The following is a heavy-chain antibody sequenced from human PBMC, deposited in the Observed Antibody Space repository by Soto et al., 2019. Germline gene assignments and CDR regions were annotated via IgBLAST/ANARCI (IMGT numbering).Heavy chain of an antibody. Sequence: ASVKVSCKASGYTFTIYGINWVRQAPGQALEWMGVIHPSGGGTTYAQKFLGRVTVTRDTSTSTVFMELSSLRSDDTAVYYFARGGHIAVVTASFDYWGQGTLVTVSS. CDR1: GYTFTIYG. CDR2: IHPSGGGT. V-gene: IGHV1-46*03. CDR3: ARGGHIAVVTASFDY. J-gene: IGHJ4*02. D-gene: IGHD2-21*02.